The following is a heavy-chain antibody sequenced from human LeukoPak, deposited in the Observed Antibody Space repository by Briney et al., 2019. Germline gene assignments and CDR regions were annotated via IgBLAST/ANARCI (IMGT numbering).Heavy chain of an antibody. Sequence: GGSLRLSCAASGFTFSSYAMSWVRQAQGKGLEWVSTITGTSGITYYADSVKGRFTISRDNSKNTLYLQMNSLRGEDTAVYYCAKRSVAGKKAFDYWGQGTLVTVSS. J-gene: IGHJ4*02. D-gene: IGHD6-19*01. V-gene: IGHV3-23*01. CDR1: GFTFSSYA. CDR3: AKRSVAGKKAFDY. CDR2: ITGTSGIT.